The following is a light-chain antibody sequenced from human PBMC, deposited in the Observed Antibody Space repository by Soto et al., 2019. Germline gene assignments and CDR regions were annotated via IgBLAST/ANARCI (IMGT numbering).Light chain of an antibody. CDR1: SSNIGANYD. Sequence: QSVLTQPPSVSGAPGQRGTISCTGSSSNIGANYDVHWYQQRPGAAPKLLSYDNSNRPSGVPDRFSGSKSGTSASLAITGLQAEDEADYYCQSYDSSLSYVFGTGSKLTVL. CDR3: QSYDSSLSYV. CDR2: DNS. V-gene: IGLV1-40*01. J-gene: IGLJ1*01.